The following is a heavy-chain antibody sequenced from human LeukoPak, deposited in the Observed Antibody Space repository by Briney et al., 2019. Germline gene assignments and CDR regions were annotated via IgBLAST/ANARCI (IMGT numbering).Heavy chain of an antibody. D-gene: IGHD4-23*01. V-gene: IGHV3-30-3*01. CDR1: GFTFSSYA. CDR2: ISYDGSNK. J-gene: IGHJ4*02. Sequence: TGGSLRLSCAASGFTFSSYAMHWVRQAPGKGLEWVAVISYDGSNKYYADSVKGRFTISRDNSKNTLYLQMNSLRAEDTAVYYCAKARDYGGKHGPDYWGQGTLVTVSS. CDR3: AKARDYGGKHGPDY.